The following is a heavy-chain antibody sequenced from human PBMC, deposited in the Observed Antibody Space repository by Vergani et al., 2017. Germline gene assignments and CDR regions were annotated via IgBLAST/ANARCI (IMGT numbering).Heavy chain of an antibody. V-gene: IGHV3-33*01. CDR1: GFTFSSYG. Sequence: QVQLVESGGGVVQPGRSLRLSCAASGFTFSSYGMQWVRQAPGKGLEWVAVIWNDGSNKYYADSVKGRFTISRDNSKKTLYLQMNSPGAEETAVYYWARDFGDEVGATVTRDGGGQGTLVTVYS. CDR3: ARDFGDEVGATVTRDG. J-gene: IGHJ4*02. D-gene: IGHD1-26*01. CDR2: IWNDGSNK.